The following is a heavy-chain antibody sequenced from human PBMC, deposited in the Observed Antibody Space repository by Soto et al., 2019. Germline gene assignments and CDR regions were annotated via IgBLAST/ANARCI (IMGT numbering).Heavy chain of an antibody. J-gene: IGHJ4*02. Sequence: SETLSLTCTVSGGSISSSSYYWGWIRQPPGKGLEWIGSIYYSGSTYYNPSLKSRVTISVDTSKNQFSLKLSSVTAADTAVYYCARQGLNWSNDYWGQGTLVTVSS. CDR2: IYYSGST. CDR3: ARQGLNWSNDY. CDR1: GGSISSSSYY. D-gene: IGHD1-1*01. V-gene: IGHV4-39*01.